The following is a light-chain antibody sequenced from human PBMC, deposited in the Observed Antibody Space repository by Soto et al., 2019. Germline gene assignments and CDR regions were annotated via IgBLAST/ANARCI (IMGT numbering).Light chain of an antibody. CDR3: SSYTDRNNLV. V-gene: IGLV2-14*01. CDR2: EVT. CDR1: STDVGGYNA. Sequence: QSALSQPASVSGSPGQTITISCTGTSTDVGGYNAVSWYQHHPGKAPKLIIYEVTHRPSGVSDRFSASKSGNTASLTISGLQAEDEADYYCSSYTDRNNLVFGTGTKVTAL. J-gene: IGLJ1*01.